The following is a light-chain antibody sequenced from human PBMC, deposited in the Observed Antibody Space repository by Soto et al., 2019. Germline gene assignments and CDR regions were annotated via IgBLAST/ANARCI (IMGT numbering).Light chain of an antibody. J-gene: IGLJ1*01. V-gene: IGLV1-44*01. CDR2: SNN. CDR3: AAWDDSLNGPDYV. Sequence: QAVVTQPPSASGTPGQRVTISCSGSSSNIGSNTVNWDQQLPGTAPKLLIYSNNQRPSGVPDRFSGSKSGTSASLAISGLPSEDEADYYCAAWDDSLNGPDYVFGTGTKVTVI. CDR1: SSNIGSNT.